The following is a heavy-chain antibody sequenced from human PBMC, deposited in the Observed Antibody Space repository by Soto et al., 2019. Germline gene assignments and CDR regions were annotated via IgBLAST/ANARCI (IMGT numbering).Heavy chain of an antibody. Sequence: QVQLVQSGAEVKKPGSSVKVSCKASGGTFSSYAISWVRQAPGQGLEWMGGIIPIFGTANYAQKFQGRVTITADESTSTAYMELSSLRSEDTAVYYCARFLGWPSATYDYYGMDVWGQGTTVTVSS. D-gene: IGHD7-27*01. CDR1: GGTFSSYA. J-gene: IGHJ6*02. CDR2: IIPIFGTA. V-gene: IGHV1-69*01. CDR3: ARFLGWPSATYDYYGMDV.